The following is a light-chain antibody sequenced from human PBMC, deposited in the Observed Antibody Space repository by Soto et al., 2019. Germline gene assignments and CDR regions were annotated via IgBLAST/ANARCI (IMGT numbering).Light chain of an antibody. J-gene: IGKJ1*01. V-gene: IGKV3-15*01. CDR3: QQYNKWPRT. CDR1: QSVSSD. CDR2: GAS. Sequence: IVITQSPATLSVSSGERATLSCRASQSVSSDLAWYQQKPGQAPRLLIYGASTRATAIPARFSGSGSGTEFTLTISSLQSEDFAIYYCQQYNKWPRTFGQGTKV.